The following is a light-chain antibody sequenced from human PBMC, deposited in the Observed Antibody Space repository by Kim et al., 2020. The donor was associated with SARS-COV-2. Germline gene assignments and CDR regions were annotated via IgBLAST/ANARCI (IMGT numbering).Light chain of an antibody. CDR1: QSVSSSY. Sequence: APGERATPSCRASQSVSSSYLAWYQQKPGQAPRLLIYDASSRATGVPDRFSGSGSGTDFTLTITRLEPEDFAVYYCQQYGNSPHTFGQGTKVEIK. CDR2: DAS. V-gene: IGKV3-20*01. J-gene: IGKJ1*01. CDR3: QQYGNSPHT.